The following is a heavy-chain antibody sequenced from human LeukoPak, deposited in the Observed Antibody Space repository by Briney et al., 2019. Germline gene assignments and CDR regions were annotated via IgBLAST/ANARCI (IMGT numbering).Heavy chain of an antibody. CDR2: ISYVGNNE. V-gene: IGHV3-30-3*01. Sequence: GGSLRLSCAASGFTFSSYAMHWVRQAPGKGLEWVALISYVGNNEYYADSVKGRFTISRDNSKNTLYLQMNSLRAEDTAVYYCVRGGYYYDSSGYLDYWGQGTLVTVSS. D-gene: IGHD3-22*01. J-gene: IGHJ4*02. CDR3: VRGGYYYDSSGYLDY. CDR1: GFTFSSYA.